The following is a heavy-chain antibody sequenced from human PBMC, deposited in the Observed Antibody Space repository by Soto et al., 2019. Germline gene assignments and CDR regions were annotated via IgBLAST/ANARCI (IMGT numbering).Heavy chain of an antibody. V-gene: IGHV3-23*01. J-gene: IGHJ4*02. CDR2: ISGSGGTT. Sequence: EVQLLESGGGLIQPGGSLRLSCVASGFTFSSQTMSWVRQAPGKGLEWVSSISGSGGTTYYADSVKGRFTISRDNSKNMLYLQVNSLRAEDTAVYYCAKLTTTWGQGTLVTVSS. CDR1: GFTFSSQT. CDR3: AKLTTT. D-gene: IGHD1-1*01.